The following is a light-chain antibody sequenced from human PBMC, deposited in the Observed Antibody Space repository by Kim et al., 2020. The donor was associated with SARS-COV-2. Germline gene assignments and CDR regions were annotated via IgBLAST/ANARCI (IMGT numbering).Light chain of an antibody. CDR2: GAS. CDR1: QSVSSSY. CDR3: QQYGSSPPYT. Sequence: PGESATRSCRASQSVSSSYLAWYQQKPGQAPRLLIYGASSRATGIPDRFSGSGSGTDFTLTISRLEPEDFAVYYCQQYGSSPPYTFGQGTKLEI. V-gene: IGKV3-20*01. J-gene: IGKJ2*01.